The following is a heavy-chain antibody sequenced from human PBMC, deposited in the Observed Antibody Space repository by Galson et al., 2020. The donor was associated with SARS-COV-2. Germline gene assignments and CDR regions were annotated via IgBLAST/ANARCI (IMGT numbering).Heavy chain of an antibody. D-gene: IGHD1-7*01. Sequence: GGSLRLSCAASGFTFSSYGMHWVRQAPGKGLVWVALIWYDGSNKYYADSVKGRFTISRDNSKNTLYLQMNSLRAEDTAVYYCASDGTGTTGSWFGPGGQGTLFTVSS. CDR3: ASDGTGTTGSWFGP. CDR1: GFTFSSYG. V-gene: IGHV3-33*01. J-gene: IGHJ5*02. CDR2: IWYDGSNK.